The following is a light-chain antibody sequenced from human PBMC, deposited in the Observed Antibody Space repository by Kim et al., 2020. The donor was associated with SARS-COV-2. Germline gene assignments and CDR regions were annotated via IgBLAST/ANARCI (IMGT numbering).Light chain of an antibody. CDR3: CSYAGNYLFV. Sequence: QSALTQPRSVSGSPGQSLTISCTGTNSDVGVYNYVSWYQQYPGKAPKHIIYDVIKRPSGVPDRFSASKTGNTASLTISGLQAEDEADYYCCSYAGNYLFVFGTGTKVTVL. V-gene: IGLV2-11*01. CDR2: DVI. J-gene: IGLJ1*01. CDR1: NSDVGVYNY.